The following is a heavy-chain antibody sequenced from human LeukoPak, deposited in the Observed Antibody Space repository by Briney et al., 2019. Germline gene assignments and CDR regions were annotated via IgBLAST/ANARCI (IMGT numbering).Heavy chain of an antibody. CDR3: TRRGGSSSSDWFDP. J-gene: IGHJ5*02. CDR2: IFYSGSA. V-gene: IGHV4-59*08. CDR1: GGSISPYY. D-gene: IGHD6-6*01. Sequence: PSETLSLTCTVSGGSISPYYWSWIRQPPGKELEWIAFIFYSGSAHYNPSLTSRVTISVDTSKNQFSLKLTSVTAADTAVYYCTRRGGSSSSDWFDPWGQGTLVIVSS.